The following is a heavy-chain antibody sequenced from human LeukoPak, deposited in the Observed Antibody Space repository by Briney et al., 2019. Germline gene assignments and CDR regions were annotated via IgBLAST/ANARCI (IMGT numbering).Heavy chain of an antibody. CDR3: ARPNYYDSSGHFDY. J-gene: IGHJ4*02. Sequence: ASVKVSCKASGHTFTGYYMHWVRQAPGQGLEWMGWINPNSGGTNYAQKFQGRVTMTRDTSISTAYMELSRLRSDDTAVYYCARPNYYDSSGHFDYWGQGALVTVSS. CDR1: GHTFTGYY. V-gene: IGHV1-2*02. CDR2: INPNSGGT. D-gene: IGHD3-22*01.